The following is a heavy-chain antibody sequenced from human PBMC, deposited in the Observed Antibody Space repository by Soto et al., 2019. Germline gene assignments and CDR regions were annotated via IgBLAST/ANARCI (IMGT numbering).Heavy chain of an antibody. CDR1: GYTFTSYA. D-gene: IGHD4-17*01. Sequence: VSVKVSCKASGYTFTSYAMHWVRQAPGQRLEWMGWINAGNGNTKYSQKFQGRVTITRDTSASTAYMELSSLRSEDTAVYYCARTVGYYYGMDVWGQGTTVTVSS. V-gene: IGHV1-3*01. CDR3: ARTVGYYYGMDV. J-gene: IGHJ6*02. CDR2: INAGNGNT.